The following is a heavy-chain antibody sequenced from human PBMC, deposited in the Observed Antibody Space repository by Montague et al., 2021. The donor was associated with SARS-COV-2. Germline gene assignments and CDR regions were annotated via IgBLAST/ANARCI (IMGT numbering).Heavy chain of an antibody. J-gene: IGHJ4*02. CDR3: ARSPRHYDFWSGYLPGHFDY. CDR2: IYYSGRT. D-gene: IGHD3-3*01. CDR1: GGSISSSSYY. Sequence: SETLSLTCTVSGGSISSSSYYWGWIRQPPGKGLVWIGSIYYSGRTYYTPSLQSRVTISVDTSKNQFSLKLSSVTAADTAVYYCARSPRHYDFWSGYLPGHFDYWGQGTLVTVSS. V-gene: IGHV4-39*01.